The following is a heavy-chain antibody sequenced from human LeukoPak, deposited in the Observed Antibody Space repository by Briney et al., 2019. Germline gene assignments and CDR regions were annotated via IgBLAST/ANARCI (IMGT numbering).Heavy chain of an antibody. CDR3: ARDDYGDESAEYFQH. Sequence: ASVKVSCKASGYTFTSYGISWVRQAPGQGLEWMGWISAYNGNINYAQKLQGRVTMTTDTSTSTAYMELRSLRSDDTAVYYCARDDYGDESAEYFQHWGQGTLVTVSS. D-gene: IGHD4-17*01. V-gene: IGHV1-18*01. J-gene: IGHJ1*01. CDR1: GYTFTSYG. CDR2: ISAYNGNI.